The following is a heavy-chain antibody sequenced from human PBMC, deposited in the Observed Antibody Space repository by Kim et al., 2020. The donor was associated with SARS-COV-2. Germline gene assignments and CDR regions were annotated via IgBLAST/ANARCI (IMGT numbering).Heavy chain of an antibody. J-gene: IGHJ5*02. V-gene: IGHV3-30*01. D-gene: IGHD3-10*01. CDR3: AGHSYGSGSPP. Sequence: KYYADSVKGRFTSSRDNSKNTLYLQMNSLGAEDTAVYCCAGHSYGSGSPPWGQGTLVTVSS. CDR2: K.